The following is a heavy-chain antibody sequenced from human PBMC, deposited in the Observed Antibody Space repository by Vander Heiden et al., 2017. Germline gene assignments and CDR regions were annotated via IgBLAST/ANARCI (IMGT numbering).Heavy chain of an antibody. CDR1: GGAIGSYY. J-gene: IGHJ5*02. CDR3: ARDLLVAATPFPFDP. Sequence: QVQLQSSCPGLVTPSETLSLTCTVPGGAIGSYYWSWIRQPPGKGLEWIGDIEYSGSTNYNPTLKSRVTISGDTSKNQFSLKLSSVTAADTAVYYCARDLLVAATPFPFDPWGQGTLVTVSS. CDR2: IEYSGST. D-gene: IGHD2-15*01. V-gene: IGHV4-59*01.